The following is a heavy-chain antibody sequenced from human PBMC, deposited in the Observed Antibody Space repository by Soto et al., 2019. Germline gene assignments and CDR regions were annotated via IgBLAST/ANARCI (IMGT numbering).Heavy chain of an antibody. CDR2: IYYSGST. J-gene: IGHJ3*02. CDR1: GGSISSSSYY. CDR3: ARLLYFYDSSGYYTPSVDI. Sequence: SETLSLTCTVSGGSISSSSYYWGWIRQPPGKGLEWIGSIYYSGSTYYNPSLKSRVTISVDTSKNQFSLNLSSVTAADTAVYYCARLLYFYDSSGYYTPSVDIWGQGTMVTV. V-gene: IGHV4-39*01. D-gene: IGHD3-22*01.